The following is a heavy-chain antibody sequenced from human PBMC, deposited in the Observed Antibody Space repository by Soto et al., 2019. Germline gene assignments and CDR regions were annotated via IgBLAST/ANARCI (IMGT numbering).Heavy chain of an antibody. CDR3: ASYYYGSGSYYRVDGMDV. D-gene: IGHD3-10*01. Sequence: QVQLVESGGGVVQPGRSLRLSCAASGFTFSSYGMHWVRQAPGKGLEWVAVIWYDGSNKYYADSVKGRFTISRDNSKNTLYLQMNSLRAEDTAVYYCASYYYGSGSYYRVDGMDVWGQGTTVTVSS. J-gene: IGHJ6*02. CDR2: IWYDGSNK. V-gene: IGHV3-33*01. CDR1: GFTFSSYG.